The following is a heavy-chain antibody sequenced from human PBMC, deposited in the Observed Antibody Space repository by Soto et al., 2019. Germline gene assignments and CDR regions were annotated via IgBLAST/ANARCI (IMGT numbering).Heavy chain of an antibody. V-gene: IGHV3-21*01. CDR2: VSKSDYT. Sequence: GGSLRLSCKVSGFNFNDYGINWVRQAPGKGLEWVSSVSKSDYTYYSDSVKGRFTISRDNAKNSVSLQMNTLRAEDTAVYYCAREDSIIIPAVSDFWGQGTLVTVSS. CDR3: AREDSIIIPAVSDF. J-gene: IGHJ4*02. D-gene: IGHD2-2*01. CDR1: GFNFNDYG.